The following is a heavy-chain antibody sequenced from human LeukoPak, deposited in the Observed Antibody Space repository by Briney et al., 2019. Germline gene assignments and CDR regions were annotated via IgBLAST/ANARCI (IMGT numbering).Heavy chain of an antibody. J-gene: IGHJ4*02. CDR2: INPNSGGT. D-gene: IGHD6-19*01. Sequence: ASVKVSCKASGYTFTGYYMHWVRHAPGQGLEWMGWINPNSGGTNYAQKFQGRVTMTRDTSISTAYMELSRLRSDDTAVYYCARGYSSGWYGGYFDYWGQGTLVTVSS. V-gene: IGHV1-2*02. CDR3: ARGYSSGWYGGYFDY. CDR1: GYTFTGYY.